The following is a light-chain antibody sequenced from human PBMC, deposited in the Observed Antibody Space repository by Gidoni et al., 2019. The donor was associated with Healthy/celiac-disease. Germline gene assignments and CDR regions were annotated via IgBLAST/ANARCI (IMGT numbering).Light chain of an antibody. CDR2: EVS. J-gene: IGLJ2*01. V-gene: IGLV2-23*02. CDR1: SSEVGSYNL. Sequence: QSALTQPASVSRSPGQSITISCTGTSSEVGSYNLVSWYQQHPGKAPKLRIYEVSKRPPGVSNRFSGSKSGNTASLTISGLQAEDEADYYCCSYAGSSTSVFGGGTKLTVL. CDR3: CSYAGSSTSV.